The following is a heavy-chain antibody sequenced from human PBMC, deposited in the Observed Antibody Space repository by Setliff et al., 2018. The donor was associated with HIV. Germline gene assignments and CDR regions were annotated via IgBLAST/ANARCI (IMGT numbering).Heavy chain of an antibody. Sequence: SETLSLTCTVSGGSISSYYWSWIRQPAGKGLEWIGRIYTSGNTNYNPSLKSLKSRVTMSVDTSKNQFSLKLSSVTAADTAVYYCARDPGDYDYVWGTKRGWFDPWGQGTLVTVSS. CDR2: IYTSGNT. D-gene: IGHD3-16*01. J-gene: IGHJ5*02. CDR3: ARDPGDYDYVWGTKRGWFDP. V-gene: IGHV4-4*07. CDR1: GGSISSYY.